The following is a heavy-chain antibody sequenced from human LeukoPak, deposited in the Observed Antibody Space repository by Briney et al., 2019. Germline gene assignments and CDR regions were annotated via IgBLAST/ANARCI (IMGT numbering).Heavy chain of an antibody. J-gene: IGHJ4*02. CDR3: ARTTTVTTGDY. CDR2: IKTDGSEK. Sequence: GGSLRLSCAASGFRFSDYWMTWVRQAPGKGLECVANIKTDGSEKYYPDSVKGRFTISRDNAKNSLYLQMNSLRAEDTAVYYCARTTTVTTGDYWGQGTLATVSS. V-gene: IGHV3-7*01. D-gene: IGHD4-11*01. CDR1: GFRFSDYW.